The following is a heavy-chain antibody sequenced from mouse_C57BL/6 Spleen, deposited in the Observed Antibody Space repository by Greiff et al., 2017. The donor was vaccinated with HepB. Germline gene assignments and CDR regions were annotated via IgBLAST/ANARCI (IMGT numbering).Heavy chain of an antibody. D-gene: IGHD1-1*01. Sequence: QVQLQQPGAELVRPGTSVKLSCKASGYTFTSYWMHWVKQRPGQGLEWIGVIDPSDSYTNYNQKFKGKATLTVDTSSSTAYMQLSSLTSEDSAVYYCSREENYDGSSYAYWGKGTTLTVSS. CDR3: SREENYDGSSYAY. V-gene: IGHV1-59*01. J-gene: IGHJ2*01. CDR1: GYTFTSYW. CDR2: IDPSDSYT.